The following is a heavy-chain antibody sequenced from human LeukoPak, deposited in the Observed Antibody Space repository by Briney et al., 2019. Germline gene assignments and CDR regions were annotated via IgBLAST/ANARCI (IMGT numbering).Heavy chain of an antibody. CDR3: AKDSAFYYIDV. D-gene: IGHD3-10*01. CDR1: GFSFSDYG. V-gene: IGHV3-30*02. J-gene: IGHJ6*03. Sequence: GGSLRLSCAASGFSFSDYGMHWVRQAPGKGLEWVAFIRYNGNNQYYADSVKGRFTISRDNSKNTLYLQMNSLKGDDTAVYYCAKDSAFYYIDVWGKGTTVIISS. CDR2: IRYNGNNQ.